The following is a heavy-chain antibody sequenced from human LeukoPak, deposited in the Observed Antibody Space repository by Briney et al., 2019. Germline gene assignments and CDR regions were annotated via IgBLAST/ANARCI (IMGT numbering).Heavy chain of an antibody. Sequence: SETLSLTCTVSGGSISPYYWSWIRQPPGKGLEWIGYIYYSGSTNYNPSLKSRVTISVDKSKNQFSLKLSSVTAADTAVYYCARDGAVTYFDYWGQGTLVTVSS. CDR3: ARDGAVTYFDY. V-gene: IGHV4-59*12. CDR2: IYYSGST. J-gene: IGHJ4*02. D-gene: IGHD5-18*01. CDR1: GGSISPYY.